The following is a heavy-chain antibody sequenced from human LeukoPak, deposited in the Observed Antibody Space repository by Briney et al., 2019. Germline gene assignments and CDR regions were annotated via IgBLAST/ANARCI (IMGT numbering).Heavy chain of an antibody. Sequence: SETLSLTCTVSGGSIGSYYWSWIRQPPGKGLEWIGYIYYSGSTYYNPSLKSRVTISVDTSKNQFSLKLSSVTAADTAVYYCARAIVVVPAAIEYYYYYMDVWGKGTTVTVSS. J-gene: IGHJ6*03. D-gene: IGHD2-2*02. V-gene: IGHV4-59*01. CDR2: IYYSGST. CDR3: ARAIVVVPAAIEYYYYYMDV. CDR1: GGSIGSYY.